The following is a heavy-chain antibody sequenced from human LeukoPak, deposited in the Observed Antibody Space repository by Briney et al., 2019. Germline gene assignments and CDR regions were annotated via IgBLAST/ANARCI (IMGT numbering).Heavy chain of an antibody. D-gene: IGHD3-22*01. CDR2: ISGSGGAT. CDR1: GFTFSLFA. J-gene: IGHJ4*02. CDR3: AKDGYNYDSSGHFDY. V-gene: IGHV3-23*01. Sequence: GGSLRLSCAASGFTFSLFAMHWVHQAPGKGLEWVSAISGSGGATYHADADSVKGRFTISRDNSKNALYLQINNLRAEDTAVYYCAKDGYNYDSSGHFDYWGQGTLVTVSS.